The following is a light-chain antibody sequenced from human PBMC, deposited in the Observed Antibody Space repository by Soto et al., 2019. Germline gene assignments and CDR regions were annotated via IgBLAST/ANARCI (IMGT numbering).Light chain of an antibody. CDR1: SGHSSNA. CDR3: QTWGTGIVV. J-gene: IGLJ3*02. Sequence: QSVLTQSPSASASLGASVTVTCTLSSGHSSNAVAWHQQQPEKGPRYLMRLNSDGSHSKGDGIPDRFTGSSSGADRYLTISSLQSEDEAEYYCQTWGTGIVVFGGGTKLTVL. CDR2: LNSDGSH. V-gene: IGLV4-69*01.